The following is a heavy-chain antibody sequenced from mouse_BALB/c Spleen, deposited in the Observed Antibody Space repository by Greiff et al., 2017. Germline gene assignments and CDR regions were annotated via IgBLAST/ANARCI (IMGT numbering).Heavy chain of an antibody. V-gene: IGHV1-82*01. J-gene: IGHJ3*01. CDR3: AKLGQAY. Sequence: QVQLQQSGPELVKPGASVKISCKASGYAFSSSWMNWVKQRPGQGLEWIGRIYPGDGDTNYNGKFKGKATLTADKSSSTAYMQLSSLTSVDSAVYFCAKLGQAYWGQGTLVTVSA. CDR1: GYAFSSSW. D-gene: IGHD4-1*01. CDR2: IYPGDGDT.